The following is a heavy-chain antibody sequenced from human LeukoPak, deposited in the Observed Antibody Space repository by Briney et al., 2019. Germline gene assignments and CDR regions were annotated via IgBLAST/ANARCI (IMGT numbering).Heavy chain of an antibody. CDR2: ISDTGSHM. V-gene: IGHV3-21*01. CDR3: ARDYRMTTRYFDY. D-gene: IGHD4-17*01. J-gene: IGHJ4*02. CDR1: GFTFITYS. Sequence: PGGSLRLSCAASGFTFITYSMNWVRQAPGKGLEWISSISDTGSHMYYSDSVKGRFTISRDNAKNSLYLQMNSLRAEDTAVYYCARDYRMTTRYFDYWGQGTLVTVSS.